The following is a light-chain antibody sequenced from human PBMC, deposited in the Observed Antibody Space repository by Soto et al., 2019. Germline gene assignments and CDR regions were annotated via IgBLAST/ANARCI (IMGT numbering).Light chain of an antibody. CDR1: QDSSNY. V-gene: IGKV1-33*01. CDR2: DAS. J-gene: IGKJ5*01. CDR3: QPSDSLPIT. Sequence: DIQMTQSPSSLSASVGDRVTITCRASQDSSNYLNWYQQRPGKAPKLLIYDASNLEREVPSRFSGTRSGTHFTFAITTLQPEDVATYYCQPSDSLPITFGQGTRLEI.